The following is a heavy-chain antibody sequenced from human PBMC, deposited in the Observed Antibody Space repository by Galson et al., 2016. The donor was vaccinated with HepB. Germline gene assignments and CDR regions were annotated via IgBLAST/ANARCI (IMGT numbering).Heavy chain of an antibody. J-gene: IGHJ6*02. Sequence: SETLSLTCIVSGGSMSYYYWSWIRQPPGKGLEWIGYIYYSGSTNYNPSLESRVTISVDASKNQFSLKLTSVTAADTAVYYCARDDSGGWYGFHYGMDVWGQGTTVTVSS. D-gene: IGHD6-19*01. V-gene: IGHV4-59*01. CDR2: IYYSGST. CDR3: ARDDSGGWYGFHYGMDV. CDR1: GGSMSYYY.